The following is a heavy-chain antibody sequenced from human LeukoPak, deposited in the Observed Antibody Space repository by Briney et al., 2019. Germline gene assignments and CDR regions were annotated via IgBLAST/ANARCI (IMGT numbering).Heavy chain of an antibody. CDR3: AREHYYGSGNYAAGDY. V-gene: IGHV3-23*01. CDR1: GFTFSSYA. CDR2: ISGSGGST. J-gene: IGHJ4*02. D-gene: IGHD3-10*01. Sequence: GGSLRLSCAASGFTFSSYAMSWVRQAPGRGLEWVSAISGSGGSTYYADSVKGRFTISRDNSKNTLYLQVNSLRAEDTAVYYCAREHYYGSGNYAAGDYWGQGTLVTVSS.